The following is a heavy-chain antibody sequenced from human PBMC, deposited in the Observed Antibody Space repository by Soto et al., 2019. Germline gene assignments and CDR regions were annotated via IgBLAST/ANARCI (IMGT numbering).Heavy chain of an antibody. CDR1: GYTFTSYA. J-gene: IGHJ4*02. V-gene: IGHV1-58*02. D-gene: IGHD3-10*01. Sequence: GASVKVSCKASGYTFTSYAMQWVRQARGQRLEWIGWIVVGSGNTNYAQKFQERVTIIRDMSTSTVYMELSSLRSEDTAVYYCAADYFYGSGSPPGYWGQGTLVTVSS. CDR2: IVVGSGNT. CDR3: AADYFYGSGSPPGY.